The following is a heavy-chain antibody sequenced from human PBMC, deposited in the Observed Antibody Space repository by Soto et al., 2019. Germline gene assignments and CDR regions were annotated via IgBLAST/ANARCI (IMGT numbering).Heavy chain of an antibody. J-gene: IGHJ4*02. CDR2: INQDGSEK. V-gene: IGHV3-7*01. CDR1: GFTFSSYW. CDR3: STSLDY. Sequence: GGSLRLSCAASGFTFSSYWMDWVRQAPGKGLEWVANINQDGSEKHYIDSVKGRFTISRDNAKNSLYLQMSSLTAEDSALYYCSTSLDYWGQGTLVTVSS.